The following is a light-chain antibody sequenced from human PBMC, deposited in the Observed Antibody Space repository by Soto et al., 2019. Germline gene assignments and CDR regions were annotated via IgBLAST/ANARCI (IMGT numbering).Light chain of an antibody. J-gene: IGLJ1*01. CDR2: EVT. V-gene: IGLV2-14*01. CDR3: NSYTSASFYV. Sequence: LAQPASVSGSPGQSITISCTGTTSDIAGYNYVSWYQQHPGKAPKLLIYEVTSRASGVSHRFSGSKSGNTASLTISGLQAEDEAEYYCNSYTSASFYVFGTGTKVTVL. CDR1: TSDIAGYNY.